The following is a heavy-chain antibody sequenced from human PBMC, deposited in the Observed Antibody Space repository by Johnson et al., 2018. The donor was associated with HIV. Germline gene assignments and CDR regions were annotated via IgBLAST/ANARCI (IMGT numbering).Heavy chain of an antibody. CDR1: GFTVSSNY. D-gene: IGHD3-3*01. CDR2: IYSGGST. J-gene: IGHJ3*02. V-gene: IGHV3-53*01. CDR3: ARGGNLYYNFWSGYYRDAFDI. Sequence: MLLVESGGGLIQPGGSLRLSCAASGFTVSSNYMSWVRQAPGKGLEWVSVIYSGGSTYYADSVKGRFTISRDNSKNTLYLQMNSLRAEDTAVYYCARGGNLYYNFWSGYYRDAFDIWGQGTMVTVSS.